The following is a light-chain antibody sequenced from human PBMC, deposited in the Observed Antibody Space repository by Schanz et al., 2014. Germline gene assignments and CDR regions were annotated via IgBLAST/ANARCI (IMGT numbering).Light chain of an antibody. CDR1: RSISSSY. Sequence: DIVLTQSPDTLSSSPGERATLSCRTSRSISSSYLAWYQQKPGLAPRLLIYDASSRATGIPDRFSGSGSGTDFTLTITRLEPEDFAVYYCQQYDSSPVTFGQGTKVEIK. CDR3: QQYDSSPVT. V-gene: IGKV3D-20*01. J-gene: IGKJ1*01. CDR2: DAS.